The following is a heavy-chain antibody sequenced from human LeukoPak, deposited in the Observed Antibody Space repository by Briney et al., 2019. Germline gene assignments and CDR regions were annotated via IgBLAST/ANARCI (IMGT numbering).Heavy chain of an antibody. Sequence: SVKVSCKASGGTFSSYAISWVRQAPGQGREGMGGIIPIIGTANYAQKFQGRVTITTDESTSTAYMELSSLRSEDTAVYYCAREGNPRAAGAGWFDPWGKGTLVTASS. CDR3: AREGNPRAAGAGWFDP. J-gene: IGHJ5*02. D-gene: IGHD6-13*01. CDR2: IIPIIGTA. V-gene: IGHV1-69*05. CDR1: GGTFSSYA.